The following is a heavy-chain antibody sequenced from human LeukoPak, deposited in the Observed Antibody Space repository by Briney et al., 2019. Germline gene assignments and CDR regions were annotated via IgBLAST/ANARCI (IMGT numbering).Heavy chain of an antibody. CDR3: ARDGGVRGVNWFDP. D-gene: IGHD3-10*01. J-gene: IGHJ5*02. CDR2: IYTSGST. Sequence: SETLSLTCTVSGGSISSYYWSWIRQPAGKGLEWIGRIYTSGSTNCNPSLKSRVTMSVDTSKNQFSLKLSSVTAADTAVYYCARDGGVRGVNWFDPWGQGTLVTVSS. V-gene: IGHV4-4*07. CDR1: GGSISSYY.